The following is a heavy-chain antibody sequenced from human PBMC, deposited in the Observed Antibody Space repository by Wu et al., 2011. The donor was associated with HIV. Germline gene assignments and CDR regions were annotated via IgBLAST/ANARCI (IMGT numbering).Heavy chain of an antibody. J-gene: IGHJ1*01. Sequence: QVQLVQSGTEVKKPGASVKVSCKSSGNTFTGYYMHWVRQAPGQGLEWMGWINPNSGGTNYAQKFQGRVTMTRDTSISTAYMELSRLRSDDTAVYYCARDSGEVLRYFQYWGQGTLVTVSS. D-gene: IGHD2/OR15-2a*01. V-gene: IGHV1-2*02. CDR3: ARDSGEVLRYFQY. CDR2: INPNSGGT. CDR1: GNTFTGYY.